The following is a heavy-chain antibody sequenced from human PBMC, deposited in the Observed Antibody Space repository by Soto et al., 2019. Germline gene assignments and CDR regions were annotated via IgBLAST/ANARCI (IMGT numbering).Heavy chain of an antibody. CDR1: GFTFSNFG. CDR3: AKGSAVGRQELDY. V-gene: IGHV3-30*18. D-gene: IGHD3-3*01. J-gene: IGHJ4*02. Sequence: QVQLVESGGGVVQPGRSLRLSCAASGFTFSNFGMHWVRQAPGKGLEWVTTISSDGSDKYYSDSVQGRFTISRDNSKDTLFLQMNSLRVEDTAVYYCAKGSAVGRQELDYWGQGALGSVST. CDR2: ISSDGSDK.